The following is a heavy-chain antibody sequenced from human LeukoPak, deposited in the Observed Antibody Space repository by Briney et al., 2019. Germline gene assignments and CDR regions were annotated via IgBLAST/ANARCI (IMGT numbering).Heavy chain of an antibody. CDR3: AREHLWFGALGSWFDP. CDR2: IYTSGST. Sequence: SETLSLTCTVSGGSISIYYWSWIRQPAGKGLEWIGRIYTSGSTNYNPSLKSRVTMSVDTSKNQFSLKLSSVTAADTAVYYCAREHLWFGALGSWFDPWGQGTLVTVSS. J-gene: IGHJ5*02. CDR1: GGSISIYY. V-gene: IGHV4-4*07. D-gene: IGHD3-10*01.